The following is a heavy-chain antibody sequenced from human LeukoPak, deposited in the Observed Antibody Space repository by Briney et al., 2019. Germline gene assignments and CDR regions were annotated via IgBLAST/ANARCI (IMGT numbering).Heavy chain of an antibody. V-gene: IGHV4-39*01. D-gene: IGHD5-12*01. CDR3: ARLNIVATILGD. CDR2: IYYSGST. J-gene: IGHJ4*02. Sequence: SETLSLTCTVSGGSISSSSYYWGWIRQPPGKGLEWIGSIYYSGSTYYNPSLKSRVTISVDTSKNQFSLKLSSVTAADTAVYYCARLNIVATILGDWGQGTLVTVSS. CDR1: GGSISSSSYY.